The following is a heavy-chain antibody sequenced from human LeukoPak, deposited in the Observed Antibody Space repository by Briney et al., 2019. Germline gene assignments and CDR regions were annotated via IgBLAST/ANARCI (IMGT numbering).Heavy chain of an antibody. D-gene: IGHD3-22*01. CDR2: IYTSGST. J-gene: IGHJ4*02. CDR1: GGSISSSSYY. Sequence: SETLSLTCTVSGGSISSSSYYWSWIRQPAGKGLEWIGRIYTSGSTNYNPSLKSRVTMSVDTSKNQFSLKLSSVTAADTAVYYCARVGHYYDSSGYYPLFDYWGQGTLVTVSS. CDR3: ARVGHYYDSSGYYPLFDY. V-gene: IGHV4-61*02.